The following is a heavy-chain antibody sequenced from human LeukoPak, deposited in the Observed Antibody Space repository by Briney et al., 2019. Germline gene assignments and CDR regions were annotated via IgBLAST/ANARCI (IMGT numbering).Heavy chain of an antibody. J-gene: IGHJ3*02. CDR2: VSGGDGRT. CDR3: AKRSSNWNAFDI. CDR1: GFTFSSYA. V-gene: IGHV3-23*01. Sequence: PGGSLRLSCAASGFTFSSYAMSWVRQAPGKGLEWVSTVSGGDGRTYYADSVKGRFTISRDNSKNTLYLQMNSLRAEDTAVYYCAKRSSNWNAFDIWGQGTMVTVSS. D-gene: IGHD6-13*01.